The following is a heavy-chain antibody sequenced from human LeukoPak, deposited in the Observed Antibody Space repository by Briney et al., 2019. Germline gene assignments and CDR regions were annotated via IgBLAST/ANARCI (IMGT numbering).Heavy chain of an antibody. Sequence: PSETLSLTCTVSGGSISSSSYYWGWIRQPPGKGLEWIGTIYYSGNTYYNTSLEGRVTMSVDTSKNQFSLKLSSVTAADTAVYYCARDSSGYYNYFDYWGQGTLVTVSS. CDR3: ARDSSGYYNYFDY. D-gene: IGHD3-22*01. J-gene: IGHJ4*02. CDR2: IYYSGNT. V-gene: IGHV4-39*07. CDR1: GGSISSSSYY.